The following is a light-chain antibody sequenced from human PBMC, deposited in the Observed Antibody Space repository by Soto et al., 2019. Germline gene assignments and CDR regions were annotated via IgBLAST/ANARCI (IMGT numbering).Light chain of an antibody. V-gene: IGKV3D-15*01. CDR3: QQHNSWPLT. CDR1: QSVGID. CDR2: DIL. Sequence: EIVMTQSPATLSVSPGERATLSCRASQSVGIDLAWYQQKPGQAPRLVIYDILTRPTGVPTRISGSGSGTEFTLTISSLQSEDFAVYYCQQHNSWPLTFGGGTKVEIK. J-gene: IGKJ4*01.